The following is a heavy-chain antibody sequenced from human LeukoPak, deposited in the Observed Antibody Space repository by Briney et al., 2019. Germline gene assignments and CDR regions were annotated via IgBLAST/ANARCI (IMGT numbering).Heavy chain of an antibody. CDR2: IYYSGSI. Sequence: SETLSLTCTVSGGSISSSNYYWGWIRQPPGKGLEWIGSIYYSGSIYYNPSLKSRVTISVDTSKNQFPLKLTSVTAADTAVYYCARDWRRNYYDSSGYYAFDIWGQGTMVTVSS. CDR3: ARDWRRNYYDSSGYYAFDI. J-gene: IGHJ3*02. D-gene: IGHD3-22*01. CDR1: GGSISSSNYY. V-gene: IGHV4-39*02.